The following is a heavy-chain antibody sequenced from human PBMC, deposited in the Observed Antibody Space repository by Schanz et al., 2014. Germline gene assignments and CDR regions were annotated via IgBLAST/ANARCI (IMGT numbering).Heavy chain of an antibody. V-gene: IGHV3-30*04. D-gene: IGHD3-10*01. CDR2: ISYDGTNK. J-gene: IGHJ4*02. CDR1: GFTFSSYT. Sequence: QVQLVESGGGVVQPGRSLRLSCAASGFTFSSYTMHWVRQAPGTGLEWVAVISYDGTNKYYADSVKGRFTISRDNSKNTLYLQMNSLRAEDTAVYYCARESGGYFDNWGQGTLVTVSS. CDR3: ARESGGYFDN.